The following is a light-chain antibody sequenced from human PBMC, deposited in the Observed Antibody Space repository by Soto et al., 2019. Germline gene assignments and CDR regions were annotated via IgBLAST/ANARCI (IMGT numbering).Light chain of an antibody. J-gene: IGKJ3*01. CDR3: QQGGT. V-gene: IGKV1-9*01. CDR1: QGISSY. Sequence: DIQLTQSPSFLSASVGDRVTITCRASQGISSYLAWYQQKPGKAPKLLIYAASTLQSGVPSRFSGSGSVTEFTLTMSSLQPEYFATYYCQQGGTFGPGTKVDI. CDR2: AAS.